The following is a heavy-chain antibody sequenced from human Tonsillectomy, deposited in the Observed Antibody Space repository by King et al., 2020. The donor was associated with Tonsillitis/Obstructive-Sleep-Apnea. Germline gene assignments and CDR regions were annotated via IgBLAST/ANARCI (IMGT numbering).Heavy chain of an antibody. J-gene: IGHJ4*02. Sequence: VQLVESGAEVKKPGASVKVSCKASGYTFTTYGISWVRQAPGQGLEWMGWVSTYNGNTNYAQKIQGRVTMTTDTSTSTAYMEQRCLRSDDTSVYYCARGTYFDYWGQGTLVTVSS. V-gene: IGHV1-18*01. CDR2: VSTYNGNT. CDR1: GYTFTTYG. CDR3: ARGTYFDY. D-gene: IGHD2-8*01.